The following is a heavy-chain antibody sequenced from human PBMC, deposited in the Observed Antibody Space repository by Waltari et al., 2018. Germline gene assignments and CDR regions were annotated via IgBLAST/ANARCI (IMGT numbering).Heavy chain of an antibody. J-gene: IGHJ4*02. Sequence: EVQLVESGGGLVKPGGSLRLSCAASGFTFSSYSMNWVRQAPGKGLEWVSSISSSSSYIYYADSVKGRFTISRDNAKNSLYLQMNSLRAEDTAVYYCASSPFLRYGDYGAPLDYWGQGTLVTVSS. CDR2: ISSSSSYI. V-gene: IGHV3-21*01. CDR3: ASSPFLRYGDYGAPLDY. D-gene: IGHD4-17*01. CDR1: GFTFSSYS.